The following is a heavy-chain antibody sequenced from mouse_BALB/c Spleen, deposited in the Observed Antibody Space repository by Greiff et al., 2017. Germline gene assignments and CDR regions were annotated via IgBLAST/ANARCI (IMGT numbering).Heavy chain of an antibody. J-gene: IGHJ4*01. CDR1: GFNIKDTY. D-gene: IGHD3-1*01. Sequence: VQLKESGAELVKPGASVKLSCTASGFNIKDTYMHWVKQRPEQGLEWIGRIDPANGNTKYDPKFQGKATITADTSSNTAYLQLSSLTSEDTAVYDSARGQIGLRESYYYAMDYWGQGTSVAVSS. CDR3: ARGQIGLRESYYYAMDY. CDR2: IDPANGNT. V-gene: IGHV14-3*02.